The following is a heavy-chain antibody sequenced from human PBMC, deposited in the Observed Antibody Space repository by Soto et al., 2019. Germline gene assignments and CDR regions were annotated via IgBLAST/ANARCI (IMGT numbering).Heavy chain of an antibody. J-gene: IGHJ4*02. CDR2: ISSSSSYI. V-gene: IGHV3-21*01. CDR1: GFTFSSYS. CDR3: ARDNGGYSGLSQYYSDY. D-gene: IGHD5-12*01. Sequence: EVQLVESGGGLVKPGGSLRLSCAASGFTFSSYSMNWVRQAPGKGLEWVSSISSSSSYIYYADSVKGRFTISRDNAKNSLYLQMNSLRAEDTAVYYCARDNGGYSGLSQYYSDYWGQGTLVTVSS.